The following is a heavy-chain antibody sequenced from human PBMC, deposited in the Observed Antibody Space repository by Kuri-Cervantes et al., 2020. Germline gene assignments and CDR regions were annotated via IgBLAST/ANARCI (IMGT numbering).Heavy chain of an antibody. CDR1: GFTFDDYA. J-gene: IGHJ3*02. CDR3: ARVKMVRGRTDAFDI. V-gene: IGHV3-9*01. Sequence: GGSLRLSCAASGFTFDDYAMHWVRQAPGKSLEWVSGISWNSGSIGYADSVKGRFTISRDNAKNSLYLQMNSQRAEDTAAYYCARVKMVRGRTDAFDIWGQGTMVTVSS. CDR2: ISWNSGSI. D-gene: IGHD3-10*01.